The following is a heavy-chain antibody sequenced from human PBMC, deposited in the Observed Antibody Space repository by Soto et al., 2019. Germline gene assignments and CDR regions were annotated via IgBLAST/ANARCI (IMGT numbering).Heavy chain of an antibody. CDR3: AGGPGGNSAFDY. Sequence: EVQLVESGGGLVQPGGSLRLSCAASGFTLSSYWMHWVRQVPGKGLVWVSRINSDGSSTTYADTVKGRFTISRDNAKNTLYLQMNSLRAEDTAVYYCAGGPGGNSAFDYWGQGTLVTVSS. CDR1: GFTLSSYW. V-gene: IGHV3-74*01. CDR2: INSDGSST. J-gene: IGHJ4*02. D-gene: IGHD2-21*02.